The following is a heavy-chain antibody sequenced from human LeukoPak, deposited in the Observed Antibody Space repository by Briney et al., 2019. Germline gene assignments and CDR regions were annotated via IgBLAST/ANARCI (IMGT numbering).Heavy chain of an antibody. CDR3: ARDIGIVEMATNGDY. V-gene: IGHV7-4-1*02. J-gene: IGHJ4*02. CDR1: GYTFTSYA. Sequence: ASVKVSCKASGYTFTSYAMNWVRQAPGQGLEWMGWINTNTGNPTYAQGFTGRFVFSLDTSVSTAYLRISSLKAEDTAVYYCARDIGIVEMATNGDYWGQGTLVIVSS. D-gene: IGHD5-24*01. CDR2: INTNTGNP.